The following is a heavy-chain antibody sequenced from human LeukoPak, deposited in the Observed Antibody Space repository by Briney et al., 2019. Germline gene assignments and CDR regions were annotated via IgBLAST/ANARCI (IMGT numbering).Heavy chain of an antibody. Sequence: PGRSLRLSCAASGFTFSSYAMHWVRQAPGKGLEWVAVISYDGSNKYYADSVKGRFTISRDNSKNTLYLQMNSLRAEDTAVYYCESPRLDPAVDYWGQGTLVTVSS. D-gene: IGHD2-2*01. CDR3: ESPRLDPAVDY. CDR1: GFTFSSYA. J-gene: IGHJ4*02. V-gene: IGHV3-30-3*01. CDR2: ISYDGSNK.